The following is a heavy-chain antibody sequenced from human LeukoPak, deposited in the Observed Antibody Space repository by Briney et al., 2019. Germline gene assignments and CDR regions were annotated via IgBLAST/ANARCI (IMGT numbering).Heavy chain of an antibody. Sequence: SETLSLTCTVSGGSISSYYWSWIRQPPGKGLEWIGYIYYSGSTNYNPSLKSRVTISVDTSKNQFSLKLSSVTAADTAVYYRARVLSATIVRDSYGMDVWGQGTTVTVSS. V-gene: IGHV4-59*01. CDR1: GGSISSYY. CDR2: IYYSGST. CDR3: ARVLSATIVRDSYGMDV. J-gene: IGHJ6*02. D-gene: IGHD5-12*01.